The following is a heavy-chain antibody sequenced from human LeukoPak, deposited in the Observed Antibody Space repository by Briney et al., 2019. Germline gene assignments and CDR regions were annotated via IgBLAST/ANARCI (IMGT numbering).Heavy chain of an antibody. V-gene: IGHV1-46*01. D-gene: IGHD5-12*01. J-gene: IGHJ4*02. CDR3: ARSVFRGSLFY. Sequence: ASVKVSCKASGYTFTNYYVHWVRQAPGQGLEWMGVINPSGGSTNYAQKFQGRVTMTRDTSTSTVYMELSSLRPEDTAVYFCARSVFRGSLFYWGQGTLVTVSS. CDR1: GYTFTNYY. CDR2: INPSGGST.